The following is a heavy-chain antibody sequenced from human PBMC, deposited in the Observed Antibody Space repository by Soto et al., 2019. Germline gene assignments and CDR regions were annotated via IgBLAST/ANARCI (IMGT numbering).Heavy chain of an antibody. V-gene: IGHV1-18*01. J-gene: IGHJ4*02. CDR2: ISAYNGNT. CDR1: GYTFTSYG. CDR3: ARSPRMGNPNDY. Sequence: ASVKVSCKASGYTFTSYGISWVRQAPGQGLEWMGWISAYNGNTNYAQKLQGRVTMTIDTSTSTAYMELRSLRSDDTAVYYCARSPRMGNPNDYWGQGTLVTVSS. D-gene: IGHD1-26*01.